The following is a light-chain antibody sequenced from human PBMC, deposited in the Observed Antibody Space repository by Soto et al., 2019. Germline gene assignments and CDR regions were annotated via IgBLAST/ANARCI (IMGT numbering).Light chain of an antibody. CDR3: CSYAGTYTLV. Sequence: QSVLTQPRSVSGSPGQSVTISCTGSSSDVGGYDFVSWYQQHPGKAPKLMISDVSERPSGVPDRFSGSKSANTASLTISGLQAEDEADHYCCSYAGTYTLVFGGGTKLTVL. V-gene: IGLV2-11*01. J-gene: IGLJ3*02. CDR2: DVS. CDR1: SSDVGGYDF.